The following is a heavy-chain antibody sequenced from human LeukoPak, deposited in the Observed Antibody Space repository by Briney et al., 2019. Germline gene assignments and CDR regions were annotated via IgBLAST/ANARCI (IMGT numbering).Heavy chain of an antibody. V-gene: IGHV3-7*01. CDR2: IKQDGSEK. Sequence: PGGSLRLSCAASGFTFSSYWMSWVRQAPGKGLEWVANIKQDGSEKYYVDSVKGRFTISRDNAKNSLYLQMNSLRAEDTAVYYCXXXXXXRYYYYYGMDVWGQGTTVTVSS. J-gene: IGHJ6*02. CDR1: GFTFSSYW. CDR3: XXXXXXRYYYYYGMDV.